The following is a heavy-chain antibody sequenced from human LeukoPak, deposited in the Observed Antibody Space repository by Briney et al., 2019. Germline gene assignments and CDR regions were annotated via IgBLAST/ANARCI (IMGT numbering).Heavy chain of an antibody. CDR1: GFTLSSYS. Sequence: GGSLRLSCAASGFTLSSYSMNWVRQAPGKGLEWVSYSSSRTGVIYYADSVKGRFTISRDNSKNTLYLQMNSLRAEDTAVYYCAKAPRGDYVVTEIDYWGQGTLVTVSS. J-gene: IGHJ4*02. CDR3: AKAPRGDYVVTEIDY. D-gene: IGHD3-22*01. V-gene: IGHV3-48*01. CDR2: SSSRTGVI.